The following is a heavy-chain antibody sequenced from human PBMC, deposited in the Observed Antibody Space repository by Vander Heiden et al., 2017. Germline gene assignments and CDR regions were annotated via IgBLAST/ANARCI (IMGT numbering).Heavy chain of an antibody. CDR3: ARGRIAAAGVYYFDY. CDR1: GFTFSSYP. CDR2: IWYDGSNI. J-gene: IGHJ4*02. Sequence: QVQLEESGGGVVQPGRSLRLSCVVSGFTFSSYPMHWVRQAPGKGLEWVAVIWYDGSNIYYADSVKGRFTISRDDSKNTVNLEMNSLRAEDTAVYYCARGRIAAAGVYYFDYWGQRALVTVSS. D-gene: IGHD6-13*01. V-gene: IGHV3-33*01.